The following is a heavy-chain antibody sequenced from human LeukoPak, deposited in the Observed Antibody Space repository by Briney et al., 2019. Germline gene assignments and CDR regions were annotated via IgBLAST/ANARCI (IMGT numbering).Heavy chain of an antibody. CDR2: INPSGGST. CDR3: ARVGPYDFWSGLSRTFDY. V-gene: IGHV1-46*01. Sequence: ASVKVSCKASGYTFTSYYMHWVRQAPGQGLEWMGIINPSGGSTSYAQKFQGRVTMTRDMSTSTVYMELSSLRSEDTAVYYCARVGPYDFWSGLSRTFDYWGQGTLVTVSS. D-gene: IGHD3-3*01. CDR1: GYTFTSYY. J-gene: IGHJ4*02.